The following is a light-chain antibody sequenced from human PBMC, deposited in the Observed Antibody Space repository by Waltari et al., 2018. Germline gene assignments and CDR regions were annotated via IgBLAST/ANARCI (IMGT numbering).Light chain of an antibody. CDR3: QQANSFPT. CDR1: QGAGIW. CDR2: GAS. J-gene: IGKJ4*01. V-gene: IGKV1-12*01. Sequence: DIQMTQSPSSVSASVGDRVTITCRASQGAGIWLGWYQQKPGKAPKLLVYGASSLQSGVPSRFSGSGSGTDFTLTISSLQPEDFATYYCQQANSFPTFGGGTKVEMK.